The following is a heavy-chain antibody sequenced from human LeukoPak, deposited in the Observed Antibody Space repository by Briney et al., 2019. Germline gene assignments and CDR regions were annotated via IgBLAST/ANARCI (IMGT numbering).Heavy chain of an antibody. CDR3: ARDINSVAFDM. Sequence: GGSLRLSSAASGLTFSGHTINWVRQAPGKGLEWVLCISSSSSSVYYADSVKGRFTISRDNAKNSVYLQMDNMRADDTAVYYCARDINSVAFDMWGQGTMVTVSS. CDR1: GLTFSGHT. D-gene: IGHD3-10*01. J-gene: IGHJ3*02. CDR2: ISSSSSSV. V-gene: IGHV3-21*01.